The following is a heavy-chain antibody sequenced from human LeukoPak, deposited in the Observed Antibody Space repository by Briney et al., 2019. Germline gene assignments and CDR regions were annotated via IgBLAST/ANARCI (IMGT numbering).Heavy chain of an antibody. CDR1: GFTFSSYA. J-gene: IGHJ4*02. D-gene: IGHD5-12*01. CDR2: ISCDGSNK. V-gene: IGHV3-30*01. CDR3: ARDGYGGGFDY. Sequence: GRSLRLSCAASGFTFSSYAMHWVRQAPGKGLEWVAVISCDGSNKYYADSVKGRFTISRDNSKNTLYLQMNSLRAEDTAVYYCARDGYGGGFDYWGQGTLVTVSS.